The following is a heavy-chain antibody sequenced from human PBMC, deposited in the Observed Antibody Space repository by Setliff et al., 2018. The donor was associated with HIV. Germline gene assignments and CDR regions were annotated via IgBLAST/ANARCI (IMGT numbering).Heavy chain of an antibody. V-gene: IGHV3-33*03. J-gene: IGHJ4*02. CDR1: GIIFSDYT. D-gene: IGHD1-7*01. CDR2: IWFDERSEK. CDR3: VKWNYPNS. Sequence: GGSLRLSCAVSGIIFSDYTMHWVRQAPGKGLEWVAVIWFDERSEKYYVDSVKGRFTISRDSAKNTLCLQMNSLRVEDTAVYYCVKWNYPNSWGQGTLVTVSS.